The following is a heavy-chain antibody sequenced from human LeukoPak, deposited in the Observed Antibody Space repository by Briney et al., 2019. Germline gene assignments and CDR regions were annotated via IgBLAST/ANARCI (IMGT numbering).Heavy chain of an antibody. D-gene: IGHD6-13*01. J-gene: IGHJ4*02. V-gene: IGHV3-23*01. CDR1: GFTFSSYA. CDR3: AILPGYSSGWYEVNY. Sequence: GGSLRLSCAASGFTFSSYAMSWVRQAPGKGLEWVSGISGRGGSTYYAHSVKGRFTIYREHSRHTLYLKMNSPRAEDTAVYYCAILPGYSSGWYEVNYWGQGTLVTVSS. CDR2: ISGRGGST.